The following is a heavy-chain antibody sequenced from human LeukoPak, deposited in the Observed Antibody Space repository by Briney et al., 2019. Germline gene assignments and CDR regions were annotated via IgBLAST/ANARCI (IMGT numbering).Heavy chain of an antibody. CDR1: GFTFSNYY. Sequence: GGSLRLSCAASGFTFSNYYMSWVRQAPGKGLEWVSTISASGDNTYYADSVKGRFTISRDNSKNSLYLQMNSLRTEDTALYYCAKDIGLLWFPAYWGQGTLVTVSS. J-gene: IGHJ4*02. V-gene: IGHV3-43*02. D-gene: IGHD3-10*01. CDR2: ISASGDNT. CDR3: AKDIGLLWFPAY.